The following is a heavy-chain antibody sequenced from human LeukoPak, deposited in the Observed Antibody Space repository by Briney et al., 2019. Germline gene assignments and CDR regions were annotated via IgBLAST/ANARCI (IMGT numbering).Heavy chain of an antibody. J-gene: IGHJ3*02. CDR2: INHSGST. CDR3: ARFMVRGVKLRAFDI. D-gene: IGHD3-10*01. Sequence: SETLSLTCAVYGESFSGYYWSWIRQPPGKGLEWIGEINHSGSTNYNPSLKSRVTISVDTSKNQFSLKLSSVTAADTAVYYCARFMVRGVKLRAFDIWGQGTMVTVSS. CDR1: GESFSGYY. V-gene: IGHV4-34*01.